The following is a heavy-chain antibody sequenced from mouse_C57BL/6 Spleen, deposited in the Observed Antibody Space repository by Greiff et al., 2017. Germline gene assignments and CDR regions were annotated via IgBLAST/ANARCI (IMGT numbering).Heavy chain of an antibody. D-gene: IGHD1-1*01. CDR3: ARLDYGSSYTVDY. CDR1: GYTFTSYW. CDR2: IDPSDSYT. J-gene: IGHJ2*01. Sequence: QVQLQQPGAELVMPGASVKLSCKASGYTFTSYWMHWVKQRPGQGLEWIGEIDPSDSYTNYNQKFKGKSTLTVDKSSSTAYMQLSSLTSEDSAVXYCARLDYGSSYTVDYWGKGTTLTGSS. V-gene: IGHV1-69*01.